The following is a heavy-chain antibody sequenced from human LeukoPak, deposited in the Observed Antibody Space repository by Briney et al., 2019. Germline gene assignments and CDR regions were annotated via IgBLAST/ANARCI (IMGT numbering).Heavy chain of an antibody. V-gene: IGHV3-74*01. J-gene: IGHJ4*02. CDR2: INSDGSST. CDR3: AREGSGWYGVVLFDY. CDR1: GVTFSGYW. Sequence: GGSLRLSCAASGVTFSGYWMHWVRQAPGKGLVWVSRINSDGSSTSYADSVKGRFTISRDNAKNTLYLQMNSLRAEDTAVYYCAREGSGWYGVVLFDYWGQGTLVTVSS. D-gene: IGHD6-19*01.